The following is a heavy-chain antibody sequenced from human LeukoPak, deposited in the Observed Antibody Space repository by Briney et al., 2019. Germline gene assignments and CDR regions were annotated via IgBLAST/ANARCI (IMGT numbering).Heavy chain of an antibody. J-gene: IGHJ1*01. D-gene: IGHD2-15*01. V-gene: IGHV3-30*02. CDR2: IWYDGSNK. CDR3: AKDHRYLGYCSGGSCYEYFQH. CDR1: GFTFSSYG. Sequence: PGGSLRLSCAASGFTFSSYGMHWVRQAPGKGLEWVAVIWYDGSNKYYADSVKGRFTISRDNSKNTLYLQMNSLRAEDTAVYYCAKDHRYLGYCSGGSCYEYFQHWGQGTLVTVSS.